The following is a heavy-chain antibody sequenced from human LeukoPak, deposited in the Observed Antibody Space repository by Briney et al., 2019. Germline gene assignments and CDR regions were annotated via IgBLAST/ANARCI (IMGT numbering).Heavy chain of an antibody. V-gene: IGHV1-69*06. CDR1: GGTFSSYA. D-gene: IGHD1-26*01. Sequence: GSSVEVSCKASGGTFSSYAISWVRQAPGQGLEWMGGIIPIFGTANYAQKFQGRVTITADKSTSTAYMELSSLRSEDTAVYYCARDRGWELRWFELDYWGQGTLVTVSS. CDR2: IIPIFGTA. J-gene: IGHJ4*02. CDR3: ARDRGWELRWFELDY.